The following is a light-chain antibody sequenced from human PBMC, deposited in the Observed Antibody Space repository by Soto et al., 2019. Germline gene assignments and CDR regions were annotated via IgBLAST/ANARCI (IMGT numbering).Light chain of an antibody. J-gene: IGLJ2*01. V-gene: IGLV2-14*01. CDR2: DVS. Sequence: QTVVTQPASVSGSPGQSIAISCAGTTSDIGGYNYVSWYQQHPGKAPKLIIYDVSHRPSGVSVRFSGSKSGNTASLTISGLQGEDEADYYCTSYSSSNTLVVFGGGTKLTVL. CDR1: TSDIGGYNY. CDR3: TSYSSSNTLVV.